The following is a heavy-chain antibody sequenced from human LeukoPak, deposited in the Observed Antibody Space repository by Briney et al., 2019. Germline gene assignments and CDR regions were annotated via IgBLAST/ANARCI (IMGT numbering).Heavy chain of an antibody. J-gene: IGHJ4*02. D-gene: IGHD6-19*01. CDR3: ARLSYSSGWYFDY. Sequence: SETLSLACTVSGGSISSSSYYWGWVRQPPGKGLGWIGSIYYSGSTYYNPSLKSRVTISVDTSKNQFSLKLSSVTAADTAVYYCARLSYSSGWYFDYWGQGTLVTVSS. CDR2: IYYSGST. V-gene: IGHV4-39*01. CDR1: GGSISSSSYY.